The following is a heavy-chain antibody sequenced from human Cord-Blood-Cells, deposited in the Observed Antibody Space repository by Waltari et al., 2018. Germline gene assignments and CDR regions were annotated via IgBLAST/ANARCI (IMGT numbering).Heavy chain of an antibody. CDR2: ISWNSGSI. CDR1: GFTFDDYA. V-gene: IGHV3-9*01. CDR3: AKLSGGGSGSYYNAEYFQH. J-gene: IGHJ1*01. D-gene: IGHD3-10*01. Sequence: EVQLVESGGGLVQPGRSLRLSCAASGFTFDDYAMHWVRQAPGKGLEWVSGISWNSGSIGYADSVKGRFTISRDNAKNSLYLQMNSLRAEDTALYYCAKLSGGGSGSYYNAEYFQHWGQGTLVTVSS.